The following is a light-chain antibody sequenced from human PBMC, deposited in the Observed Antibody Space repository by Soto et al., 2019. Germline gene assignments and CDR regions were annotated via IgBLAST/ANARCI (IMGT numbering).Light chain of an antibody. Sequence: QPALTQPASVSGSPGQSITISCTGTSSDVGGYNYVSWYQQHPGKAPKLMIYDVSNRPSGVPDRFSGSRSGTSASLAITGLQAEDETDYYCQSYDSSLSDVVFGGGTQLTVL. CDR2: DVS. V-gene: IGLV2-14*01. CDR3: QSYDSSLSDVV. J-gene: IGLJ2*01. CDR1: SSDVGGYNY.